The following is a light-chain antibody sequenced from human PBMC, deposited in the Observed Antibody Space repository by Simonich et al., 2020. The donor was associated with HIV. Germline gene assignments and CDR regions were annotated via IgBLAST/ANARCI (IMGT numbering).Light chain of an antibody. CDR2: QNN. Sequence: SYELTQSPSLSVSPGQTASITCSGDKLGYKYASWYQQKPGQSPVLVMYQNNKRPSGIPERFSGSNSGNTASLTISGTQAMDEADYYCQAWHSNNVVFGGGTKLTVL. J-gene: IGLJ2*01. CDR3: QAWHSNNVV. V-gene: IGLV3-1*01. CDR1: KLGYKY.